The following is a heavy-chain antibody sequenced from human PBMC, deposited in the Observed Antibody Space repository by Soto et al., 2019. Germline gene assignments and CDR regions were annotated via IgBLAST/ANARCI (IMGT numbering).Heavy chain of an antibody. CDR2: IDPSDSYT. J-gene: IGHJ3*02. Sequence: PGESLKISCKGSGYSFTSYWISWVRQMPGKGLEWMGRIDPSDSYTNYSPSFQGHVTISADKSISTAYLQWSSLKASDTAMYYCVGLGNYSNSGFDLLKIWGQGKMVTVSS. CDR1: GYSFTSYW. CDR3: VGLGNYSNSGFDLLKI. D-gene: IGHD4-4*01. V-gene: IGHV5-10-1*01.